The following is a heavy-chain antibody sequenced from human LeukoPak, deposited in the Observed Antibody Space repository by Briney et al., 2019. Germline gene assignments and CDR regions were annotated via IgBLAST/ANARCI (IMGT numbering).Heavy chain of an antibody. Sequence: PGGSLRLSCAASGFTFSSYWMSWGRQAPGKGLDWVANIKKDASEKYSVASVKGRFTISRDNAKTSLYLQMNNLRAEDTAVYYCARAGSPLLDFWGQGTLVTVSS. V-gene: IGHV3-7*04. CDR1: GFTFSSYW. D-gene: IGHD1-26*01. J-gene: IGHJ4*02. CDR3: ARAGSPLLDF. CDR2: IKKDASEK.